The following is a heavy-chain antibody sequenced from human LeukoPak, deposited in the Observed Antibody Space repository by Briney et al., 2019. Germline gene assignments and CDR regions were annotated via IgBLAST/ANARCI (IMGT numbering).Heavy chain of an antibody. V-gene: IGHV4-34*01. Sequence: PSETLSLTCAVYGGSFSGYYWSWIRQPPGKGLEWIGEINHSGSTNYNPSLKSRVTISVDTSKNQFSLKLSSVTAADTAVYYCARARITIFGVVTQHDYWGQGTLVTVSS. CDR3: ARARITIFGVVTQHDY. CDR2: INHSGST. CDR1: GGSFSGYY. J-gene: IGHJ4*02. D-gene: IGHD3-3*01.